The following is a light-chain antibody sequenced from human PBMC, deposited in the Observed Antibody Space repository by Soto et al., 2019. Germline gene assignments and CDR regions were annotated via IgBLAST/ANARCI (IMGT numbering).Light chain of an antibody. Sequence: ETVLTQSPATLSVSPGETATLSCRASQGLNSNLAWYQQKPGQAPRVLIYGASTRATGIPARFSGSGSGTEFTLTISSLQSEDFAVYYCHEYNSWPLTFGQGTKVDIK. CDR2: GAS. CDR3: HEYNSWPLT. CDR1: QGLNSN. V-gene: IGKV3-15*01. J-gene: IGKJ1*01.